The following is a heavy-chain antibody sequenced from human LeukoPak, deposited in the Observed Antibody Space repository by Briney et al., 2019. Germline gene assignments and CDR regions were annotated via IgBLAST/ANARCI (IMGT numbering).Heavy chain of an antibody. CDR1: GGTFSSYA. D-gene: IGHD1-1*01. Sequence: SAKVSCKASGGTFSSYAISWVRQAPGQGLEWMGGIIPIFGTANYAQKFQGRVTITADESTSTAYMELSSLRSEDTAVYYCATDLDGTTGTYYFDYWGQGTLVTVSS. CDR2: IIPIFGTA. V-gene: IGHV1-69*13. CDR3: ATDLDGTTGTYYFDY. J-gene: IGHJ4*02.